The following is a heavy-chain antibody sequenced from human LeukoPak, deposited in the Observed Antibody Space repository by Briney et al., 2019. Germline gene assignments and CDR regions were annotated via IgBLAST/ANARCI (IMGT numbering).Heavy chain of an antibody. CDR2: INPNSGGT. D-gene: IGHD3-9*01. CDR3: ARDSIRYFDWLSHGDNWFDP. J-gene: IGHJ5*02. Sequence: VASVKVSCKASGGTFSRFSINWLRQAPGQGLEWMGWINPNSGGTNYAQKFQGRVTMTRDTSISTAYMELSRLRSDDTAVYYCARDSIRYFDWLSHGDNWFDPWGQGTLVTVSS. CDR1: GGTFSRFS. V-gene: IGHV1-2*02.